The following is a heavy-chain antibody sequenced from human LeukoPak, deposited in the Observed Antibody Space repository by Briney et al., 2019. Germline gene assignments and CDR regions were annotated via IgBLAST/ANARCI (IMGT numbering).Heavy chain of an antibody. CDR1: GFTFNDYY. D-gene: IGHD1-26*01. CDR2: ISRGGSDS. Sequence: GGSLRLSCTASGFTFNDYYMSWIRQAPGKGLEWVSGISRGGSDSYYADSVKGRFTISRDTAKNSLYLEMNSLRAEDTAVCYGARAGIVGAVFDFWGRGTLVSVSS. CDR3: ARAGIVGAVFDF. J-gene: IGHJ4*01. V-gene: IGHV3-11*01.